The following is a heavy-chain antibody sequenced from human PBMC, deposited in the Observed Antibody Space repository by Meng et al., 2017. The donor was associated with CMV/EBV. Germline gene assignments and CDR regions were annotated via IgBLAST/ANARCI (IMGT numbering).Heavy chain of an antibody. Sequence: GESLKISCAASGFTFSDYYMSWIRQAPGKGLEWVSYISSSGSTIYYADSVKGRFTISRDNAKNSLYLQMNSLRAEDTAVYYCARERSQLDSSDYDDWGQGTLVTVSS. J-gene: IGHJ4*02. V-gene: IGHV3-11*01. CDR2: ISSSGSTI. CDR1: GFTFSDYY. D-gene: IGHD3-22*01. CDR3: ARERSQLDSSDYDD.